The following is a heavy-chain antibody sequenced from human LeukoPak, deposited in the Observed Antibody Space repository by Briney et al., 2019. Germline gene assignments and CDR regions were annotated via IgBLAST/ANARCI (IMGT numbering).Heavy chain of an antibody. J-gene: IGHJ4*02. D-gene: IGHD3-22*01. CDR3: ATWYYYDSSDYYLADY. Sequence: APVKVSCKVSGYTLTQFSMHWGRQAPGNGLEWRGGFDPEDGETIYAQELQGRVTMTKDTSTDTAYMELGSLRSEDTAVYYCATWYYYDSSDYYLADYWGQGTLVTVSS. V-gene: IGHV1-24*01. CDR2: FDPEDGET. CDR1: GYTLTQFS.